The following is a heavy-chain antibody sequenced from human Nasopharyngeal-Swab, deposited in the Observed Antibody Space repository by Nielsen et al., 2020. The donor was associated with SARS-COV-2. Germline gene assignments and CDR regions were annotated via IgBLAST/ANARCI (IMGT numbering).Heavy chain of an antibody. CDR2: ISSSGSTI. J-gene: IGHJ3*02. CDR1: GFTFSDYY. Sequence: GESLKISCAASGFTFSDYYMSWIRQAPGKGLEWVSYISSSGSTIYYADSVKGRFTISRDNSGSTLYLQVNSLRAEDTAIYYCAKGGYSSGWHAFDIWGQGTMVTVSS. V-gene: IGHV3-11*04. D-gene: IGHD6-19*01. CDR3: AKGGYSSGWHAFDI.